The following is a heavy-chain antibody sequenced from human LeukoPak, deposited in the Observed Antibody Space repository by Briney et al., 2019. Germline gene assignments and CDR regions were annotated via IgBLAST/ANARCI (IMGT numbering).Heavy chain of an antibody. CDR3: ANIVVVPAYDAFDI. J-gene: IGHJ3*02. V-gene: IGHV4-59*08. CDR1: GGSISSYY. CDR2: IYYSGST. D-gene: IGHD2-2*01. Sequence: PSETLSLTCTVSGGSISSYYWSWIRQPPGKGLEWLGYIYYSGSTNYNPSLKSRVTISVDTSKNQFSLKLSSVTAADTAVYYCANIVVVPAYDAFDIWGQGTMVTVSS.